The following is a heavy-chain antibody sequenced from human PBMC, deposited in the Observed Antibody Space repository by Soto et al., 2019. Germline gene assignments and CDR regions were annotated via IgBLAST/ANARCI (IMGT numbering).Heavy chain of an antibody. D-gene: IGHD1-1*01. J-gene: IGHJ6*02. CDR2: IMPIFRTP. CDR3: ARDNDRPQLGGNYYYILDV. Sequence: QVQLEQSGAEVKKPGSSVKLSCKASGGTFRNSAISWVRHAPGQGLEWMGGIMPIFRTPDYAQKFQGRVTITADESTNTAYMELSGLRSDDTAVYYCARDNDRPQLGGNYYYILDVWGHGTTVTVSS. CDR1: GGTFRNSA. V-gene: IGHV1-69*12.